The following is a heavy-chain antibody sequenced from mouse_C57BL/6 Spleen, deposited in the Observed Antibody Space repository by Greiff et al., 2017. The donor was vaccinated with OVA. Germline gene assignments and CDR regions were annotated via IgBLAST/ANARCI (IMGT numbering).Heavy chain of an antibody. CDR2: INPNNGGT. V-gene: IGHV1-26*01. Sequence: EVQLQQSGPELVKPGASVKISCKASGYTFTDYYMNWVKQSHGKSLEWIGDINPNNGGTSYNQKFKGKATLTVDKSSSTAYMELRRLTSEDSAVYYCAPTGTDYWGQGTTLTVSS. J-gene: IGHJ2*01. CDR3: APTGTDY. CDR1: GYTFTDYY. D-gene: IGHD4-1*02.